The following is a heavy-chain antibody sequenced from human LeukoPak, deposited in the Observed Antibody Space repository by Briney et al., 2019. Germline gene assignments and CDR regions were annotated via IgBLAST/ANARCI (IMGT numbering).Heavy chain of an antibody. J-gene: IGHJ3*02. CDR1: GFSFSTTD. CDR2: ISGTNGIT. D-gene: IGHD2-8*01. CDR3: AKGVYFSFDM. Sequence: GGSLRLSCAASGFSFSTTDMSWVRQTPGKGLGWVSGISGTNGITYYADPVKGRFTISRDNSKNTLYLQMHSLRAEDTAIYFCAKGVYFSFDMWGQGTKVTVSS. V-gene: IGHV3-23*01.